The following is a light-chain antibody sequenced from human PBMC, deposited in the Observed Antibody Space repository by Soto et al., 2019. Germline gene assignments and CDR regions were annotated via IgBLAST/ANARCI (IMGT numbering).Light chain of an antibody. CDR1: QTVTNNY. Sequence: EIALTQSPGTLSLSPGEGATLSCRASQTVTNNYLTWYQQKPGQAPRLVIYGASSRATGIPDRFSGSGSGTDFTLTISRLEPEDFAVYYCQQHGTSPLTFGGGTKVEIK. CDR2: GAS. V-gene: IGKV3-20*01. CDR3: QQHGTSPLT. J-gene: IGKJ4*01.